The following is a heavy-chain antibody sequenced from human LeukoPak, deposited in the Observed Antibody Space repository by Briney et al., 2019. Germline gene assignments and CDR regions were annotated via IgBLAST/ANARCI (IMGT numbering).Heavy chain of an antibody. V-gene: IGHV1-69*01. CDR3: ASLRRTGVWFDP. CDR2: IIPIFGTA. CDR1: GGTFSSYA. Sequence: GASVKVSCKASGGTFSSYAISWVRQAPGQGLEWMGGIIPIFGTANYAQKFQGRVTITADESTSTAYMELSSLRSEDTAVYYCASLRRTGVWFDPWGQGTLVTVSS. D-gene: IGHD7-27*01. J-gene: IGHJ5*02.